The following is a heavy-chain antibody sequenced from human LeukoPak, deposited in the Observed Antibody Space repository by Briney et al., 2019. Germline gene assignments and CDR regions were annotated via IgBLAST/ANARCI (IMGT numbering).Heavy chain of an antibody. D-gene: IGHD3-10*01. CDR2: INHSGST. Sequence: PSETLSLTCAVYGGSFSGYYWSWIRQPPGKGLEWIGEINHSGSTNYNPSLKSRVTISVDTSKNQFSLKLSSVTAADTAVYYCARHCNTYYYGSGKPAFDYWGQGTLVTVSS. V-gene: IGHV4-34*01. J-gene: IGHJ4*02. CDR1: GGSFSGYY. CDR3: ARHCNTYYYGSGKPAFDY.